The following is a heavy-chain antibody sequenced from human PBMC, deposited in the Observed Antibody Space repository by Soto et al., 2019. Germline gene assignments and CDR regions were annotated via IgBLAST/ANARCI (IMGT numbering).Heavy chain of an antibody. Sequence: SETMPLPCSVASGALTSNNWFRIVRQPPGQGLEWIGEIFRTGSTNYNPSLKSRVTISLDKSENQFSLKVTSLTAADTAVYYCASRDPGTSVDYWGQGTLVTVSS. J-gene: IGHJ4*02. D-gene: IGHD1-7*01. CDR3: ASRDPGTSVDY. CDR2: IFRTGST. CDR1: SGALTSNNW. V-gene: IGHV4-4*02.